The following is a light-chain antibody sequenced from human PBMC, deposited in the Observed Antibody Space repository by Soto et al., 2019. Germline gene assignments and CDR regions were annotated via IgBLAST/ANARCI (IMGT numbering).Light chain of an antibody. J-gene: IGKJ4*01. V-gene: IGKV3-11*01. CDR3: QQRSDSPST. CDR2: DSS. Sequence: IVLTQSPATLSLSPGARATLSCRASQSVGTYFAWYQQKPGQAPRLLIYDSSNRATGIPARFSGSGSGTDFTLTISSLEPEDLAVYYCQQRSDSPSTFGGGTKVEIK. CDR1: QSVGTY.